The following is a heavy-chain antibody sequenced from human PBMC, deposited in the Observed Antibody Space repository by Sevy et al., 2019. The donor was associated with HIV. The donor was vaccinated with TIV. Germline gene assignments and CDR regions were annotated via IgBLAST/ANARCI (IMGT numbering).Heavy chain of an antibody. D-gene: IGHD3-22*01. Sequence: ASVKVSCKTSNYTFTSYGITWVRQAPGQGLEWMGWISTHNGDTNYAQKFQDRVTMTTDTSTSTAYMELRSLRSDDTAMYYCARPSYDTSGSSFLDYWGQGTLVTVSS. V-gene: IGHV1-18*01. CDR3: ARPSYDTSGSSFLDY. CDR2: ISTHNGDT. CDR1: NYTFTSYG. J-gene: IGHJ4*02.